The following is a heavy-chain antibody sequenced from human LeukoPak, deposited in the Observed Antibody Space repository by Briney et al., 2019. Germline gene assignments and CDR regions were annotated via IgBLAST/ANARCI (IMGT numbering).Heavy chain of an antibody. CDR1: GFTFSSHA. V-gene: IGHV3-23*01. CDR3: AKGNYGYYFDY. J-gene: IGHJ4*02. CDR2: ISVTGDIS. Sequence: PGGSLRLSCVASGFTFSSHAMAWVRQAPGKGLDWVSAISVTGDISYYGDSVKGRFAISRDNSRNTLSLQMNSLRADDTAVYHCAKGNYGYYFDYWGQGILVTVPS. D-gene: IGHD1-7*01.